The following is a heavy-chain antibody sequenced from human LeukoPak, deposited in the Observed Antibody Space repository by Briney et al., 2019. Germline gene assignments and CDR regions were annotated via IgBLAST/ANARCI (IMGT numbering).Heavy chain of an antibody. CDR2: ISSSGSTI. D-gene: IGHD2-15*01. CDR1: GGSISSYY. Sequence: LSLTCTVSGGSISSYYWSWIRQAPGKGLEWVSYISSSGSTIYYADSVKGRFTISRDNAKNSLYLQMNSLRAEDTAVYYCARAQDCSGGSCYSAWFDYWGQGTLVTVSS. J-gene: IGHJ4*02. V-gene: IGHV3-11*01. CDR3: ARAQDCSGGSCYSAWFDY.